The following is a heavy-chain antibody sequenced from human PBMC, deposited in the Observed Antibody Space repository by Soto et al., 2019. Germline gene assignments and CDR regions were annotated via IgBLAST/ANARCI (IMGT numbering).Heavy chain of an antibody. CDR1: GFRFSEYV. Sequence: EGHLLESGGGLVQPGGSLRLSCVASGFRFSEYVMMWVRQAPGKGLQWVSSISGTSLSRYYADSVKGRFTISRDNSKKTVYLQMDSLRAEDTALYFCAKMGAVWPPSSGLDVWGQGTTVTVSS. CDR2: ISGTSLSR. CDR3: AKMGAVWPPSSGLDV. V-gene: IGHV3-23*01. J-gene: IGHJ6*02. D-gene: IGHD3-16*01.